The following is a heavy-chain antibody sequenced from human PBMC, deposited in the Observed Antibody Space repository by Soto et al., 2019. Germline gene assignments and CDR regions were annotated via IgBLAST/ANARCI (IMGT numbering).Heavy chain of an antibody. V-gene: IGHV1-8*01. CDR1: GYAFGDYD. CDR3: ARMATYGTLNWFDP. D-gene: IGHD1-1*01. Sequence: QVQLVQSGADVQRPGASVKVSCRASGYAFGDYDISWVRQAPGQVLEWMGWMNPNSANTGYAQKFQGRVSMTRDMSISTAYMELSRLRPEDTAIYYCARMATYGTLNWFDPWGQGALVTVSS. J-gene: IGHJ5*02. CDR2: MNPNSANT.